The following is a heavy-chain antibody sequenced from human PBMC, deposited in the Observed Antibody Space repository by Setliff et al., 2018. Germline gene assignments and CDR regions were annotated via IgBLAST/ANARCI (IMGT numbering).Heavy chain of an antibody. CDR2: IYYSGST. V-gene: IGHV4-31*03. Sequence: PSETLSLTCTVSGGSISSGGYYWIWIRQHPGKGLEWIGYIYYSGSTYYNPSLKSRVTISVGTSKNQFSLKLSSVTAADTAVYYCARDPLTTNRRRAFDIWGQGTMFTVSS. J-gene: IGHJ3*02. CDR1: GGSISSGGYY. D-gene: IGHD4-17*01. CDR3: ARDPLTTNRRRAFDI.